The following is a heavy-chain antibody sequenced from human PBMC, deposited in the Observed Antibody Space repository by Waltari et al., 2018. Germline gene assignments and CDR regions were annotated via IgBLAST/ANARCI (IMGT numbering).Heavy chain of an antibody. CDR1: GSPVSIRIHY. V-gene: IGHV4-39*07. J-gene: IGHJ4*02. Sequence: QLQLQASGPGLVKPSETLSLPCPVSGSPVSIRIHYWGWIRQSPGKGLEWIGSITHSGSSYYNPSLRSRVTLLVDTSKNQFSLRVNSVTAADMALYYCARHMTTVTTSSFDYWGQGALVTVSS. D-gene: IGHD4-17*01. CDR2: ITHSGSS. CDR3: ARHMTTVTTSSFDY.